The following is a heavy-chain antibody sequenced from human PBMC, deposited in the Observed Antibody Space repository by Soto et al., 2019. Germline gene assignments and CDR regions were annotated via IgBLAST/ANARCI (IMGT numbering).Heavy chain of an antibody. CDR1: GFAFSNFA. CDR2: ISGSGGGT. J-gene: IGHJ6*02. V-gene: IGHV3-23*01. D-gene: IGHD6-13*01. CDR3: TSSLSPMDV. Sequence: GSLRLSCAVSGFAFSNFAMSWVRQAPGKGLEWVSVISGSGGGTSYADSVKGRFTASRDNSKNTLYLQMNSLRAEDTAVYYCTSSLSPMDVWGQGTTVTVSS.